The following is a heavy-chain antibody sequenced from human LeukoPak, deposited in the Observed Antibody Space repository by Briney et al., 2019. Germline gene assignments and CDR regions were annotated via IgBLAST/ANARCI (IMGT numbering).Heavy chain of an antibody. Sequence: SETLSLTCAVYGGSFSGYYWSWIRQPPGKGLEWIGEINHSGSTNYNPSLKSRVTISVDASKNQFSLKLSSVTAADTAVYYCASSWRLRTIEKWGQGTLVTVSS. D-gene: IGHD2-21*02. CDR1: GGSFSGYY. CDR3: ASSWRLRTIEK. CDR2: INHSGST. V-gene: IGHV4-34*01. J-gene: IGHJ4*02.